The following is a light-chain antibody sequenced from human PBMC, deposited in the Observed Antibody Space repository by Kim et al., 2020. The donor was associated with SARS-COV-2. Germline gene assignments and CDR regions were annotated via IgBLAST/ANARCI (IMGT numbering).Light chain of an antibody. CDR2: AAS. CDR3: QQSYSTPPT. J-gene: IGKJ1*01. V-gene: IGKV1-39*01. Sequence: DIQMTQSTSSLSASVGDRVTITCRASQTISTYLNWYQQKPGKAPKLLIYAASSLQGGVPSRFSGSGSGTDFTLTISSLQPEDFATYYCQQSYSTPPTFGQGTKVDIK. CDR1: QTISTY.